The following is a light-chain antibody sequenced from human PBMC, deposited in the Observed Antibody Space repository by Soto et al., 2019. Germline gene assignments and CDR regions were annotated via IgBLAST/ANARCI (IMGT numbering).Light chain of an antibody. V-gene: IGLV2-8*01. CDR2: EVS. CDR3: TPYAGSKIRYV. CDR1: SSDVGGYDY. J-gene: IGLJ1*01. Sequence: QSALTQPPSASGSPGQSVTISCTGTSSDVGGYDYVSWYQQHPGKAPKLMIYEVSKRPSGVPDRFSGSKSGNTASLTVSGLQAEDEADYYCTPYAGSKIRYVFGTGTKVTVL.